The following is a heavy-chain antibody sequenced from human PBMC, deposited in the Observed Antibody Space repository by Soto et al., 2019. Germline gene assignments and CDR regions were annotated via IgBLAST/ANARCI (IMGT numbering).Heavy chain of an antibody. CDR2: IKEDGSAK. D-gene: IGHD1-1*01. CDR3: ARDGDGYPA. Sequence: GGSLRLSCAASGFTFSRNWISWVRQAPGKGLEWVANIKEDGSAKYYADAVKGRFTLSSDNVENSLYLQMNSLRAEDTAVYYCARDGDGYPAWGQGTLVTVSS. V-gene: IGHV3-7*01. CDR1: GFTFSRNW. J-gene: IGHJ5*02.